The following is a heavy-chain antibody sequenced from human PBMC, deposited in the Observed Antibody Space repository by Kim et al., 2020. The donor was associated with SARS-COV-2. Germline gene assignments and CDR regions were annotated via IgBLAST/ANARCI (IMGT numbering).Heavy chain of an antibody. Sequence: GGSLRLSCAASGFTFDDYGMSWVRQAPGKGLEWVSGINWNGGSTGYADSVKGRFTISRDNAKNSLYLQMNSLRAEDTALYYCARGWGDMVYKYYFDYWGQGTLVTVSS. V-gene: IGHV3-20*04. D-gene: IGHD3-10*01. J-gene: IGHJ4*02. CDR2: INWNGGST. CDR1: GFTFDDYG. CDR3: ARGWGDMVYKYYFDY.